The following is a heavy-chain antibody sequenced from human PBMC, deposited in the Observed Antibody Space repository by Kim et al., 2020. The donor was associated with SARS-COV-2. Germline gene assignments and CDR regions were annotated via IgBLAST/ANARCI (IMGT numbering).Heavy chain of an antibody. V-gene: IGHV3-33*05. CDR1: GFTFRTYA. Sequence: GGSLRLSCSASGFTFRTYAMHWVRQAPGKGLEWVATILYDGTDTYTESVKGRFTISRDNSKKTLYLQMNSLRVEDTALYFCARPRHSGGPYYFDSWGQGTPVTVPS. CDR2: ILYDGTDT. J-gene: IGHJ4*02. CDR3: ARPRHSGGPYYFDS. D-gene: IGHD6-25*01.